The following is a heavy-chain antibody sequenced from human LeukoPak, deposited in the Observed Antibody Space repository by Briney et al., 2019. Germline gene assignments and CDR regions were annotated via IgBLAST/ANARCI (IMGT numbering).Heavy chain of an antibody. CDR2: INSRSGTT. Sequence: PGGSLRLSCAASGFIFSSAVMSWVRQAPGKGLEWVSAINSRSGTTYAESVKGRFTISRDNSKSTLYLQMNTLRVEDTAIYYCARGSAGAGSYRPFDSWGPGTLVTVPS. D-gene: IGHD3-10*01. CDR3: ARGSAGAGSYRPFDS. V-gene: IGHV3-23*01. J-gene: IGHJ4*02. CDR1: GFIFSSAV.